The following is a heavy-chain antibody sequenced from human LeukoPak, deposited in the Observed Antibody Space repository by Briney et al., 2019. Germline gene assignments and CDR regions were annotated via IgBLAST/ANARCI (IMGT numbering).Heavy chain of an antibody. J-gene: IGHJ4*02. CDR1: GDSISSGSYY. Sequence: PSETLSLTCAVSGDSISSGSYYWGWIRQPPGKGLEWIGSIYYNGTTWYNPSLKSRVTISVDTSKTQSSLKLGSVTAADKAVYYCARLSGSSAWWGQGTLVTVSS. CDR2: IYYNGTT. D-gene: IGHD6-19*01. CDR3: ARLSGSSAW. V-gene: IGHV4-39*01.